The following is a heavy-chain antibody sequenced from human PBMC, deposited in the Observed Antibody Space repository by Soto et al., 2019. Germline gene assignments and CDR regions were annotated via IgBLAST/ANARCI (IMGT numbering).Heavy chain of an antibody. D-gene: IGHD4-17*01. J-gene: IGHJ4*02. CDR2: IYYSGTA. Sequence: QVQLQESGPGLVKPSQTLSLTCTVSGGSISCENYYWSWIRQPPGNGLEWIWYIYYSGTAYYNTSLKSRVTTTVDTYKNQFSLKLTSVTAADTAVYYCARYGDYVGYHIDYVCQGTLVTVSS. CDR1: GGSISCENYY. CDR3: ARYGDYVGYHIDY. V-gene: IGHV4-30-4*01.